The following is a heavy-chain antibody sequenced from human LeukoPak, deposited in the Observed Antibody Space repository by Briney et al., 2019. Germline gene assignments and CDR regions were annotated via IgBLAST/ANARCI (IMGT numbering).Heavy chain of an antibody. CDR1: GFTFTVHS. V-gene: IGHV1-18*01. CDR3: ARDPSNTSGWYAYLDS. CDR2: ISAYNADT. D-gene: IGHD6-19*01. Sequence: GSLRLSCAASGFTFTVHSISWVRHAPGQGLEWMGWISAYNADTTYTHKTQDRVTMTTDASTSTAHLELRSLRADDAAVDYCARDPSNTSGWYAYLDSWGQGTLVTVSS. J-gene: IGHJ4*02.